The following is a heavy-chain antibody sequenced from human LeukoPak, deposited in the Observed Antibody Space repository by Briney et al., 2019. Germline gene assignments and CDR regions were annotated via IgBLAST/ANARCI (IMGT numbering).Heavy chain of an antibody. CDR3: AKVVDSSSWLFYNAFDI. Sequence: PGGSLRLSCAASGFTFSSYAMNWVRQAPGKGLEWVSTISGSGGSTYYADSVKGRFTISRDNSKNTLFLQMNSLRVADTAVYYCAKVVDSSSWLFYNAFDIWGQGTMVSVSS. D-gene: IGHD6-13*01. V-gene: IGHV3-23*01. CDR1: GFTFSSYA. J-gene: IGHJ3*02. CDR2: ISGSGGST.